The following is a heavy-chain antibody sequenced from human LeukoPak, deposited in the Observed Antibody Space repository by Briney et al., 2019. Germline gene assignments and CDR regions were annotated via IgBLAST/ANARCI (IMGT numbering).Heavy chain of an antibody. J-gene: IGHJ6*04. D-gene: IGHD2-2*01. CDR1: VFTFSINY. V-gene: IGHV3-7*01. CDR2: INEDGGGK. CDR3: ATRRCSIAACRASSYRCFDF. Sequence: GGSLRLSCAASVFTFSINYLSGVREAPGKGREWVANINEDGGGKYYVESVKGRFTISRDNARNSVHLELSNLRDEDTAVYDCATRRCSIAACRASSYRCFDFWGKGTTVIVSS.